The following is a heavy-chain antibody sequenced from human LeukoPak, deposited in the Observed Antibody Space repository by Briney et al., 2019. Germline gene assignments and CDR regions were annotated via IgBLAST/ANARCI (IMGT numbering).Heavy chain of an antibody. CDR2: IYYSGST. CDR3: ARDSGTTGEVKFDP. CDR1: GGSISNKY. V-gene: IGHV4-59*12. J-gene: IGHJ5*02. D-gene: IGHD3-10*01. Sequence: SETLSLTCTVSGGSISNKYWSWIRQPPGKGLEWIGYIYYSGSTNYNPSLKSRVTILVDTSKNQFSLKLRSVTAADTAVYYCARDSGTTGEVKFDPWGQGTLVTVSS.